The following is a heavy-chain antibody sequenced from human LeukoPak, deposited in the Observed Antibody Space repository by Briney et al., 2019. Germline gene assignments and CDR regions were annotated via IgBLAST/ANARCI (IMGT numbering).Heavy chain of an antibody. V-gene: IGHV3-9*01. CDR3: AKDDSYGGNSNFDY. J-gene: IGHJ4*02. D-gene: IGHD4-23*01. CDR2: ISWNSGSI. CDR1: GFTFDDYA. Sequence: GRSLRLSCAASGFTFDDYAMHWVRHAPGKGLEWVSGISWNSGSIEYADSVKGRFTISRDNAKNSLYLQMNSLRAEDTALYYCAKDDSYGGNSNFDYWGQGTLVTVSS.